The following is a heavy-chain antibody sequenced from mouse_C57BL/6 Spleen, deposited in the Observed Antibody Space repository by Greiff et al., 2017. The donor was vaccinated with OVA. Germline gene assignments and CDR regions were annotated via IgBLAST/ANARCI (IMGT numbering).Heavy chain of an antibody. V-gene: IGHV1-4*01. CDR2: INPSSGYT. CDR1: GYTFTSYT. J-gene: IGHJ2*01. Sequence: QVQLQQSGAELARPGASVKMSCKASGYTFTSYTMHWVKQRPGQGLEWIGYINPSSGYTKYNQKFKDQATLTADKSSSTAYMQLSSLTSEDSAVYYCARSDDGYYPFDYWGQGTTLTVSS. D-gene: IGHD2-3*01. CDR3: ARSDDGYYPFDY.